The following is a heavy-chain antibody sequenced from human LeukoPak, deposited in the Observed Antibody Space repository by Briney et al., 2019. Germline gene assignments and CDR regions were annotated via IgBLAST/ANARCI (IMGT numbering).Heavy chain of an antibody. D-gene: IGHD5-24*01. CDR1: GYTFTSYG. V-gene: IGHV1-46*01. Sequence: ASVKVSCKASGYTFTSYGISLVRQAPGQGLEWMGIINPSGGSTSYAQKFQGRVTMTRDTSTSTVYMELSSLRSEDTAVYYCARDMRWLQWVYWGQGTLVTVSS. J-gene: IGHJ4*02. CDR2: INPSGGST. CDR3: ARDMRWLQWVY.